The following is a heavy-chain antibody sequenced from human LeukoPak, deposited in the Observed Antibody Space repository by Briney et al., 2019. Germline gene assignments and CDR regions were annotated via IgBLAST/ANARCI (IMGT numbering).Heavy chain of an antibody. CDR1: GYTFTSYG. Sequence: ASVKVSCKASGYTFTSYGISWVRQAPGQGLEWMGWISAYNGNTNYAQKFLGRVTMTTDTSTSTAYMDLRSLRSDDTAVYYCARDFSPARYYADAFDIWGQGTMVTVSS. V-gene: IGHV1-18*01. CDR3: ARDFSPARYYADAFDI. J-gene: IGHJ3*02. D-gene: IGHD2-2*01. CDR2: ISAYNGNT.